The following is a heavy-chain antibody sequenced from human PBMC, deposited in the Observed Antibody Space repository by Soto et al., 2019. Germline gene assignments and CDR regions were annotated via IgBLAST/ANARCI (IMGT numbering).Heavy chain of an antibody. V-gene: IGHV1-3*01. CDR2: INAGNGNT. Sequence: GASVKVSCKASGYTFTSYAMHWVRQAPGQRLEWMGWINAGNGNTKYSQKFQGRVTITRDTSASTAYMELNNLESEDTAVYYCSRDDSDWFFNWGRGTLVTVSS. CDR3: SRDDSDWFFN. J-gene: IGHJ4*02. D-gene: IGHD3-9*01. CDR1: GYTFTSYA.